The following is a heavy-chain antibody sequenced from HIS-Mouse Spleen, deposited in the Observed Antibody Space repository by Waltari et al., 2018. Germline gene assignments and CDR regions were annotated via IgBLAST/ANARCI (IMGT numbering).Heavy chain of an antibody. V-gene: IGHV3-23*01. Sequence: EVQLLESGGGLVQPGGSLRLSCAASGFTFRSYAMSWVRQAPGKGLEWVSAISGSGGSTYYADSVKGRFTISRDNSKNTLYLQMNSLRAEDTAVYYCAKKLLGGSLFDYWGQGTLVTVSS. CDR1: GFTFRSYA. CDR3: AKKLLGGSLFDY. D-gene: IGHD3-16*01. J-gene: IGHJ4*02. CDR2: ISGSGGST.